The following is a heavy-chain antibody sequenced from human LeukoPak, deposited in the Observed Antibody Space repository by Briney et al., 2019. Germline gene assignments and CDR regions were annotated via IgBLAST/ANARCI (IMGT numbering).Heavy chain of an antibody. CDR3: ARDEHYDFWSGYSFFHY. D-gene: IGHD3-3*01. CDR2: ISAYNGNT. V-gene: IGHV1-18*01. J-gene: IGHJ4*02. CDR1: GYTFSSYG. Sequence: GVSVKVSCKASGYTFSSYGITWVGQAPGQGLEWMGWISAYNGNTNYAQKLQGRVTMTTDTSTSTAYMELRSLRSDDTAVYYCARDEHYDFWSGYSFFHYWGQGTLVTVSS.